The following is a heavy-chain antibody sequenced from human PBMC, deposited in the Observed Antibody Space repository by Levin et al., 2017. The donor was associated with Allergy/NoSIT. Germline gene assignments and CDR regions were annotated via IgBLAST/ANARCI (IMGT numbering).Heavy chain of an antibody. CDR3: ARDFPDIVATIRSGYMDV. J-gene: IGHJ6*03. D-gene: IGHD5-12*01. Sequence: GASVKVSCKASGYTFTSYYMHWVRQAPGQGLEWMGIINPSGGSTSYAQKFQGRVTMTRDTSTSTVYMELSSLRSEDTAVYYCARDFPDIVATIRSGYMDVWGKGTTVTVSS. CDR2: INPSGGST. V-gene: IGHV1-46*03. CDR1: GYTFTSYY.